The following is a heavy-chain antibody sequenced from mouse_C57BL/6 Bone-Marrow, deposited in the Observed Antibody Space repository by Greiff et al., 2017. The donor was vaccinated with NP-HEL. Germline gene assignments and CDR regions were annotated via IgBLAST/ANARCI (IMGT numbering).Heavy chain of an antibody. CDR3: ARSRDEDAY. D-gene: IGHD3-3*01. CDR1: GYTFTDYY. J-gene: IGHJ3*01. V-gene: IGHV1-19*01. Sequence: EVQLQQSGPVLVKPGASVKMSCKASGYTFTDYYMNWVKQSHGKSLEWIGVINPYNGGTSYNQKFKGKATLTVDKSSSTAYMELNSLTSEDSAVYYCARSRDEDAYWGQGTLVTVSA. CDR2: INPYNGGT.